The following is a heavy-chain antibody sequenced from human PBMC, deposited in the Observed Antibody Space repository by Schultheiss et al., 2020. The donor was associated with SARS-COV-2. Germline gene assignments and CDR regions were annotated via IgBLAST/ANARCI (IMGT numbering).Heavy chain of an antibody. CDR3: ARDRRLPAAHSPFDY. V-gene: IGHV3-48*03. J-gene: IGHJ4*02. CDR1: GFTFSSYE. D-gene: IGHD2-2*01. Sequence: GESLKISCAASGFTFSSYEMNWVRQAPGKGLEWVSYISSSGSTIYYADSVKGRFTISRDNAKNSLYLQMNSLRAEDTAVYYCARDRRLPAAHSPFDYWGQGTLVTVSS. CDR2: ISSSGSTI.